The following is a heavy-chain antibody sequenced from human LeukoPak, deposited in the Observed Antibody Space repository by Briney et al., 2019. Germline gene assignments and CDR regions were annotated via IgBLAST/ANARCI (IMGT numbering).Heavy chain of an antibody. CDR2: IYYDGST. CDR1: GDSMTSSNHY. V-gene: IGHV4-39*01. D-gene: IGHD2-15*01. CDR3: ARRSHCTGGTCYPV. J-gene: IGHJ6*02. Sequence: PSETLSLTCTVSGDSMTSSNHYWVWIRQPPGKGLEWVGSIYYDGSTYYNPSLRSRVTISQDTSKNQFSLKASSVTAADTAVYHCARRSHCTGGTCYPVWGQGTTVTVSS.